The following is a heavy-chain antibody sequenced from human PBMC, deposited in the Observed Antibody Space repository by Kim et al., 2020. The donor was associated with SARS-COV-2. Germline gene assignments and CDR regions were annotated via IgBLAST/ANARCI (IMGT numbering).Heavy chain of an antibody. CDR1: GFTFSAYA. CDR2: ISSDGSYK. V-gene: IGHV3-30*14. CDR3: ARPGVVGPTYWFDP. D-gene: IGHD1-26*01. Sequence: GGSLRLSCAASGFTFSAYAMLWVRQAPGKGPEWVAVISSDGSYKFYADSVKGRFTISRDSSKNTLYLQMHSLRAEDTAVYYCARPGVVGPTYWFDPWRQGPRVSVSS. J-gene: IGHJ5*02.